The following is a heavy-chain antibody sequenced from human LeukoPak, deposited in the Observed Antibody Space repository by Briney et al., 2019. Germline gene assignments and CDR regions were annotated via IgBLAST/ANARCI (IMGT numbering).Heavy chain of an antibody. CDR2: ISYDGSNK. Sequence: GGSLRLSCAASGFTFSSYGMHWVRQAPGKGLEWVAVISYDGSNKYYADSVKGRFTISRDNSKNTLYLQMNSLRAEDTAVYYCARDNSSTSCYGHCYYYGMDVWGQGTTVTVSS. D-gene: IGHD2-2*01. V-gene: IGHV3-30*19. CDR3: ARDNSSTSCYGHCYYYGMDV. CDR1: GFTFSSYG. J-gene: IGHJ6*02.